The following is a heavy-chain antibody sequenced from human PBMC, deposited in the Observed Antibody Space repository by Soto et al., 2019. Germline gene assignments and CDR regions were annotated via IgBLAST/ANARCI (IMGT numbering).Heavy chain of an antibody. Sequence: GGSLRLSCAASEFSFGSYALSFVRQAPGKGLEWVSTISGSDGETFYADCVKGRFSISRDTSQSTLYLQMNSLRADDTAMYYCARWSYLDYWGQGTRVTVSS. V-gene: IGHV3-23*01. CDR1: EFSFGSYA. CDR3: ARWSYLDY. D-gene: IGHD3-3*01. CDR2: ISGSDGET. J-gene: IGHJ4*02.